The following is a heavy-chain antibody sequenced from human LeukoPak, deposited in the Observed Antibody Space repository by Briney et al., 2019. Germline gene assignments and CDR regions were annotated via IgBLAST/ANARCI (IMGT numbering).Heavy chain of an antibody. CDR1: GFTFSSYG. V-gene: IGHV3-23*01. J-gene: IGHJ6*03. CDR3: AKSGVRRNGSGSYYYYYYMDV. Sequence: GGSLRLSCADSGFTFSSYGMSWVRQAPGKGLEWVSGISGSGVSTYYADSVKGRFTISRDNSKNTLYLQMNSLRAEDTAVYYCAKSGVRRNGSGSYYYYYYMDVWGKGTTVTISS. CDR2: ISGSGVST. D-gene: IGHD3-10*01.